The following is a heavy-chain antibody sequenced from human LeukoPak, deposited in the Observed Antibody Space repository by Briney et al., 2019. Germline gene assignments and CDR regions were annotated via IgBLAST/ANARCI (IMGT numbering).Heavy chain of an antibody. D-gene: IGHD2-8*01. CDR1: GFSFSYFW. CDR2: IIGDGTRT. CDR3: LRVDDTNGHNWFDP. V-gene: IGHV3-74*01. Sequence: GGSLRLSCAASGFSFSYFWMHWVRQGSEKGPVWVSRIIGDGTRTDYADSVKGRFTISRDNAKSTLYLQMNSLTVEDTAVYYCLRVDDTNGHNWFDPWGQGTLVTVSS. J-gene: IGHJ5*02.